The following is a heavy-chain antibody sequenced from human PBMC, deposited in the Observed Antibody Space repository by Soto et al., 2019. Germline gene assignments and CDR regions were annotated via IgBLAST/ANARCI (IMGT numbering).Heavy chain of an antibody. CDR2: IWYDGSNK. V-gene: IGHV3-33*01. CDR1: ELPLSIYY. J-gene: IGHJ4*02. D-gene: IGHD3-22*01. Sequence: SLSLSCAPAELPLSIYYMHLVRPPPGKGLEWVAVIWYDGSNKYYAYSVKGRFTISRDNSKNTLYLQMNSLRAEDTAVYYCARGSYYESSGYSKPGPYYFDYWGQGTLVTVSS. CDR3: ARGSYYESSGYSKPGPYYFDY.